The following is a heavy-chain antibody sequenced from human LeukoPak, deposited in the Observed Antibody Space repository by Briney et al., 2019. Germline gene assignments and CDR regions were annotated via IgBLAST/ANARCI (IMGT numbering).Heavy chain of an antibody. CDR3: ARTGYCSSTSCYLPPYYYYYGMDV. D-gene: IGHD2-2*01. Sequence: SETLSLTCTASGGSISSGGYYWSWIRQHPGKGLEWIGYIYYSGSTYYNPSLKSRVTISVDTSKNQFSLKLSSVTAADTAVYYCARTGYCSSTSCYLPPYYYYYGMDVWGQGTTVTVSS. V-gene: IGHV4-31*03. CDR1: GGSISSGGYY. J-gene: IGHJ6*02. CDR2: IYYSGST.